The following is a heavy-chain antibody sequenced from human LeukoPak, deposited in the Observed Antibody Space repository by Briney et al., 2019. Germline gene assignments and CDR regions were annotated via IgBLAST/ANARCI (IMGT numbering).Heavy chain of an antibody. V-gene: IGHV4-39*07. J-gene: IGHJ4*02. CDR1: GGSISSSSYY. CDR2: IYYSGST. CDR3: ARSRRGYDSSGYLDY. Sequence: SETLSLTCTVSGGSISSSSYYWGWIRQPPGKGLEWIGSIYYSGSTYYNPSLKSRVTISVDTSKNQFSLKLSSVTAADTAVYYCARSRRGYDSSGYLDYWGQGTLVTVSS. D-gene: IGHD3-22*01.